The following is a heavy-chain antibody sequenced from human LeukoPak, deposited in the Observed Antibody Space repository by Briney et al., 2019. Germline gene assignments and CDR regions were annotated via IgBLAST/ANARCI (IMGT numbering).Heavy chain of an antibody. CDR3: ARVLYYDSWSGSYSGYYFEY. CDR1: GGSISSSSYY. D-gene: IGHD3-3*01. J-gene: IGHJ4*02. V-gene: IGHV4-39*01. CDR2: IYYSGST. Sequence: PSETLSLTCTVSGGSISSSSYYWGWIRQPPGKGLEWIGSIYYSGSTYYNPSLKSRFTISVDTSKNQFSLKLSSVTAAYTAVYYCARVLYYDSWSGSYSGYYFEYWGQGTLVTVSS.